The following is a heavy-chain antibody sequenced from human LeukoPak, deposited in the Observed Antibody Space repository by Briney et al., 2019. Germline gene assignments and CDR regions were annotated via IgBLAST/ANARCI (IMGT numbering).Heavy chain of an antibody. CDR3: AKDRGADYGDYAYYYYYYGMDV. J-gene: IGHJ6*02. CDR1: GFTFSSCA. V-gene: IGHV3-23*01. CDR2: ISGSGGST. Sequence: GGSLRLSCAASGFTFSSCAMSWVRQAPGKGLEWVSAISGSGGSTYYADSVKGRFTISRDNSKNTLYLQMNSLRAEDTAVYYCAKDRGADYGDYAYYYYYYGMDVWGQGTTVTVSS. D-gene: IGHD4-17*01.